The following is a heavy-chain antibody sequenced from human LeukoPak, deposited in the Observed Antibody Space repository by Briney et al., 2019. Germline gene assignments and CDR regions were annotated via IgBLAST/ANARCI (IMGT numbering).Heavy chain of an antibody. D-gene: IGHD5-12*01. CDR2: MNPNSGGT. V-gene: IGHV1-2*02. CDR3: ARVLPGGYSGYDSISNWFDP. CDR1: GYTFTSYD. J-gene: IGHJ5*02. Sequence: ASVKVSCKASGYTFTSYDINWVRQATGQGLEWMGWMNPNSGGTDYAQKFQGRVTMTRDTSISTAYMELSRLRSDDTAVYYCARVLPGGYSGYDSISNWFDPWGQGTLVTVSS.